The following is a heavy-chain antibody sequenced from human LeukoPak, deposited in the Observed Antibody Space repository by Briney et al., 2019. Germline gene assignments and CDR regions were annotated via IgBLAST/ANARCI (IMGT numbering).Heavy chain of an antibody. D-gene: IGHD2-2*01. V-gene: IGHV3-30*02. CDR3: ARAGEDVVLGPAPVGGSPYNWFDP. Sequence: GGSLRLSCAASGFTFSSCGMHWVRQAPGKGLEWVSSIQYDGSNKYYADSVKGRFTISRDNSKTTLYLQMNSLRPEDTAVYYCARAGEDVVLGPAPVGGSPYNWFDPWGQGTLVTVSS. CDR1: GFTFSSCG. CDR2: IQYDGSNK. J-gene: IGHJ5*02.